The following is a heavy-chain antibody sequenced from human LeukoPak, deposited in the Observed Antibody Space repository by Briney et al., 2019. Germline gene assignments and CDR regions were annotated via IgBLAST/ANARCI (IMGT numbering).Heavy chain of an antibody. CDR2: IYPGDSDT. J-gene: IGHJ4*02. Sequence: GESLKISCKGSGYSFTSYCIGWVRQMPGKGLEWMGIIYPGDSDTRYSPSFKGQVTISADKSISTAYLQWSSLKASDTAMYCCAGQGSLLAAAGTSIDYWGQGTLVTVSS. V-gene: IGHV5-51*01. D-gene: IGHD6-13*01. CDR1: GYSFTSYC. CDR3: AGQGSLLAAAGTSIDY.